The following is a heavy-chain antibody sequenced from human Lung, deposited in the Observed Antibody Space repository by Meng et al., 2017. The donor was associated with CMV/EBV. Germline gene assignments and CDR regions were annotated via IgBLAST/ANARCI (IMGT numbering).Heavy chain of an antibody. CDR3: SSTVCSSSSCYDY. CDR1: CYSIITYA. CDR2: INAGNGYT. D-gene: IGHD2-2*01. V-gene: IGHV1-3*01. J-gene: IGHJ4*02. Sequence: LVVIGTGGMKPGDPVKVTCKAACYSIITYAMHWVRQAHGQRLEWMGCINAGNGYTNSSETFQSRVTITRDTAASTAYMELSSLRSEETAVDYCSSTVCSSSSCYDYWGQGTLVTVSS.